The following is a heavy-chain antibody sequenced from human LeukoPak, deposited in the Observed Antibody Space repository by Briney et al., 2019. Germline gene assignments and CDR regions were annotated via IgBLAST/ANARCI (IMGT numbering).Heavy chain of an antibody. Sequence: GGTLTLSCAVSGFTISDYYMSWIRQAPGKGLEWVSSISRSSSSIYYADSVRGRFTISRDNAKNSLYLQMDSLRAEDTAVYYCALIATRVAVDYWGQGTLVTVSS. D-gene: IGHD6-6*01. CDR2: ISRSSSSI. V-gene: IGHV3-11*04. CDR1: GFTISDYY. J-gene: IGHJ4*02. CDR3: ALIATRVAVDY.